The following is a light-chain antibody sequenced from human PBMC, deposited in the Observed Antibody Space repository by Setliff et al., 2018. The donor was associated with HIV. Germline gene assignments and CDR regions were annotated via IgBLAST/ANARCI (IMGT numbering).Light chain of an antibody. Sequence: QSALAQPASVSGSPGLSITISCTGTSSDVGGYNYVSWYQQHPGKAPKLMIYDVSNRPSGVSNRFSGSKSGNTASLTISGLQAGDEADYYCISCTSSTVVFGGGTKVTVL. V-gene: IGLV2-14*03. CDR2: DVS. J-gene: IGLJ2*01. CDR1: SSDVGGYNY. CDR3: ISCTSSTVV.